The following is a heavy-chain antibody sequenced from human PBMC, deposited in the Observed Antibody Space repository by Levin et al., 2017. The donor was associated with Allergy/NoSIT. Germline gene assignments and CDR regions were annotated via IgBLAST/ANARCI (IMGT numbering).Heavy chain of an antibody. D-gene: IGHD3-10*01. Sequence: GGSLRLSCAASGFTFSTSGMNWVRQAPGKGLVWVSTISPDGDTTYYADSLKGRFTISRDNYKNTLYLQVNSLRAEDTAVYYCAKDHPRGSYWGQGTLVTVSS. J-gene: IGHJ4*02. CDR3: AKDHPRGSY. CDR1: GFTFSTSG. V-gene: IGHV3-23*01. CDR2: ISPDGDTT.